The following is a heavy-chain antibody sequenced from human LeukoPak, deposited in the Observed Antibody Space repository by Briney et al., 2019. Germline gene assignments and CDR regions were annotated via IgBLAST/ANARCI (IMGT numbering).Heavy chain of an antibody. J-gene: IGHJ6*03. CDR2: IIPIFGTA. CDR3: ARAVTPPQYYYYYMDV. D-gene: IGHD4-11*01. V-gene: IGHV1-69*13. CDR1: GGTFSSYA. Sequence: SVKVSCKASGGTFSSYAISWVRQAPGQGLEWMGRIIPIFGTANYAQKFQGRVTITADESTSTAYMELSSLRSEDTAVYYCARAVTPPQYYYYYMDVWGKGTTVTVSS.